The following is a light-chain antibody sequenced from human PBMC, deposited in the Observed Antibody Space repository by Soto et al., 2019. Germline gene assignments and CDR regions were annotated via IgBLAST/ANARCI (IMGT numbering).Light chain of an antibody. CDR3: CSYAGSSTVV. J-gene: IGLJ2*01. CDR1: SSDVGSYNL. Sequence: QSVLTQPASVSGSRGQSITISCTGTSSDVGSYNLVSWYQQQPGKAPKLMIYEVSKRPSGVSNRFSGSKSGNTASLTISGLKAEDEADYYCCSYAGSSTVVFGGGTKVTVL. CDR2: EVS. V-gene: IGLV2-23*02.